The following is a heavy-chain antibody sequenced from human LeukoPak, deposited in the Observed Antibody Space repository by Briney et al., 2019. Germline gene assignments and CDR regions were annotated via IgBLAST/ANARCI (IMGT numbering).Heavy chain of an antibody. CDR1: GGSFSGYY. D-gene: IGHD6-19*01. CDR2: INHSGST. V-gene: IGHV4-34*01. CDR3: VKSGGYGLIDY. J-gene: IGHJ4*02. Sequence: SETLSLTCAVYGGSFSGYYWSWIRQPPGKGLEWIGEINHSGSTNYNPSLKSRVTISIDMSKNQFSLRLSSVTAADTAMYYCVKSGGYGLIDYWGQGTLVTVSS.